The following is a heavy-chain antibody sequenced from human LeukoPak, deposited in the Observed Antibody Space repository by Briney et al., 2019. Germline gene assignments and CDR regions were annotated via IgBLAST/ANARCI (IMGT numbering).Heavy chain of an antibody. J-gene: IGHJ4*02. CDR1: GFTFINYG. Sequence: GGSLRLSCAASGFTFINYGMTWVRQAPGKGLEWVSGISASGGTTYYADSVKGRFTSSRDNSKNTLYLQMNSLRAEDTAVYYCAKDLIVEGASDYWGQGTLVTVSS. D-gene: IGHD1-26*01. CDR2: ISASGGTT. V-gene: IGHV3-23*01. CDR3: AKDLIVEGASDY.